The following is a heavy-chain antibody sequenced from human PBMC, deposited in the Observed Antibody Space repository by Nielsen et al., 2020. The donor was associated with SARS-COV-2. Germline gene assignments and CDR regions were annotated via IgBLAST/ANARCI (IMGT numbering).Heavy chain of an antibody. V-gene: IGHV3-74*01. D-gene: IGHD3-3*01. CDR2: INPSGSGT. CDR1: GFTFSSYA. J-gene: IGHJ6*03. CDR3: AGGADFWSGTQKYYMDV. Sequence: GESLKISCAASGFTFSSYAMHWVRQAPGKGLVWVSRINPSGSGTAYADSVKGRFAVSRDNAENTVVLQIHSLRVEDTAVYYCAGGADFWSGTQKYYMDVWGKGTTVTVSS.